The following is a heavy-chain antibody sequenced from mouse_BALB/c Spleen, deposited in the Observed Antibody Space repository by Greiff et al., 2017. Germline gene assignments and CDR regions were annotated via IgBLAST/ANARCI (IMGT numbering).Heavy chain of an antibody. CDR3: GNGDYFDY. V-gene: IGHV5-6-3*01. J-gene: IGHJ2*01. D-gene: IGHD1-1*02. Sequence: EVQGVESGGGLVQPGGSLKLSCAASGFTFSSYGMSWVRQTPDKRLELVATINSNGGSTYYPDSVKGRFTISRDNAKNTLYLQMSSLKSEDTAMYYCGNGDYFDYWGQGTTLTVSS. CDR2: INSNGGST. CDR1: GFTFSSYG.